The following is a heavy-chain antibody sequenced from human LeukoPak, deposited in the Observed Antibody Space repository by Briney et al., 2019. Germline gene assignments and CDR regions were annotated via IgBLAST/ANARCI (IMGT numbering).Heavy chain of an antibody. J-gene: IGHJ5*02. Sequence: PGGSLRLSCAASGFTFSSYSMNWVRQAPGKGLEWVSAISGSGSYISYADSMKGRFTVSRDSAKNSVYLQMNSLRSEDTAVYYCAREGRIAVAGGSNWFDPWGQGTLVTVSS. CDR2: ISGSGSYI. CDR1: GFTFSSYS. CDR3: AREGRIAVAGGSNWFDP. D-gene: IGHD6-19*01. V-gene: IGHV3-21*06.